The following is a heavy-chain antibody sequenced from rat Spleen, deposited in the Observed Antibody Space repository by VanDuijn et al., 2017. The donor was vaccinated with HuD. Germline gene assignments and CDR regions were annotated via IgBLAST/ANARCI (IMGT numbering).Heavy chain of an antibody. CDR3: TRGYAHY. J-gene: IGHJ2*01. CDR2: ISTGGGST. D-gene: IGHD1-12*01. V-gene: IGHV5-27*01. CDR1: GFTFSNYH. Sequence: EVQLVESGGGLVQPGRSLKLSCAASGFTFSNYHMAWVRQAPTKGLEWVAYISTGGGSTYYRDSVKGRFTISRDNAQNTLYLQMSSLRSEDTATYYCTRGYAHYWGQGVMVTVSS.